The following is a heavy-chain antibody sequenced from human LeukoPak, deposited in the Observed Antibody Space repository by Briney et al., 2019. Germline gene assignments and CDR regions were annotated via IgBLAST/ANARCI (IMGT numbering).Heavy chain of an antibody. CDR1: GYTFTSYD. Sequence: ASVKVSCKASGYTFTSYDINWVRQATGQGLEWMGWMNPNSGNTGYAQKFQGRVTMTRNTSISTAYMELSSLRSEDTAVYYCATAYYDFWSWEKDPTYRNWFDPWGQGTLVTVSS. J-gene: IGHJ5*02. CDR2: MNPNSGNT. CDR3: ATAYYDFWSWEKDPTYRNWFDP. D-gene: IGHD3-3*01. V-gene: IGHV1-8*01.